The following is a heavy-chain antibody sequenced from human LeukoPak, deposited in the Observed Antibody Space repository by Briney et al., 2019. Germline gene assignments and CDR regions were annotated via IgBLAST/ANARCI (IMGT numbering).Heavy chain of an antibody. CDR1: GFTFSSYG. V-gene: IGHV3-30*02. Sequence: GGSLRLSCAASGFTFSSYGMHWVRQAPGKGLEWVAFIRYDGSNKYYADSVKGRFTISRDNSKNTLYLQMNSLRAEDTAVYYCAKDNYYYDSSGYWDYWGQGTLVTVSS. D-gene: IGHD3-22*01. J-gene: IGHJ4*02. CDR3: AKDNYYYDSSGYWDY. CDR2: IRYDGSNK.